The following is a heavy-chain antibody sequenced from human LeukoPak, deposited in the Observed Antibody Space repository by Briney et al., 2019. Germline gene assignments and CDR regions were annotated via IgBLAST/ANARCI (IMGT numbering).Heavy chain of an antibody. J-gene: IGHJ6*03. D-gene: IGHD4-11*01. CDR1: GGSISSGNYY. CDR2: IYTSGST. V-gene: IGHV4-61*02. CDR3: ARDVESNYGTPIRYYYYYMDV. Sequence: KSSETLSLTCTVSGGSISSGNYYWSWIRQPAGKGLEWIGRIYTSGSTNYNPSLKSRVTISVDTSKNQFSLKLSSVTAADTAVYYCARDVESNYGTPIRYYYYYMDVWGKGTTVTVSS.